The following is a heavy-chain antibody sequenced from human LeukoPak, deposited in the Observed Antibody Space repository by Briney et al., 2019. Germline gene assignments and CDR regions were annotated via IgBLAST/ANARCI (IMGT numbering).Heavy chain of an antibody. J-gene: IGHJ3*02. CDR1: GFTFSSYS. CDR3: AGNYASDAFDI. CDR2: ISSSSSYI. Sequence: GGSLRLSCAASGFTFSSYSMNCVRHAPGKGRECVSSISSSSSYIYYADSVKGRFTIYRDNAKNSLYLQMNSLRAEDTAVYYCAGNYASDAFDIWGQGTMVTVSS. V-gene: IGHV3-21*01. D-gene: IGHD3-16*01.